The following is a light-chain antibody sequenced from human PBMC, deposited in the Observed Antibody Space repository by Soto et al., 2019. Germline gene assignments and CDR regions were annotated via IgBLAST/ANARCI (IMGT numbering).Light chain of an antibody. CDR2: DAS. Sequence: EIVMTQSPSTLSVSPGDRATLSCRASQSIDSSLAWYQQKPGQAPRLLIYDASTRATGIPARFSGSGSGTEFSLTISSLQSVDFAVYYCQQYNNWPLTFGQGTKVDIK. V-gene: IGKV3-15*01. J-gene: IGKJ1*01. CDR3: QQYNNWPLT. CDR1: QSIDSS.